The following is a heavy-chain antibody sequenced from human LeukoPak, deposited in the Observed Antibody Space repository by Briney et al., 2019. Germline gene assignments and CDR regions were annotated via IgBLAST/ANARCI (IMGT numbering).Heavy chain of an antibody. CDR2: IRYDGSNK. Sequence: GGSLRLSCAASGFTFSSYGMHWVRQAPGKGLEWVAFIRYDGSNKYYADSVKGRFTISRDNSKNTLYLQMNSLRAEDTAVYYCAKDSYYDSSGYPPYYYYYYMDVWGKGTTVTVSS. J-gene: IGHJ6*03. D-gene: IGHD3-22*01. V-gene: IGHV3-30*02. CDR1: GFTFSSYG. CDR3: AKDSYYDSSGYPPYYYYYYMDV.